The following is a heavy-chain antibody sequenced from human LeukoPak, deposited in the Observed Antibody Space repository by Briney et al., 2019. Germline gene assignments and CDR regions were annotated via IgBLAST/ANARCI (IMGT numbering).Heavy chain of an antibody. Sequence: SETLSLTCSVSGGSISNTAFYWAYIRQAPGKGLEWIGTVFSSGYTFSHPALQSRATISVDPSRTQFSLDLKSVTAADTAVYFCARQGQLFLGGPYWYFDVWGRGTLVTVSS. V-gene: IGHV4-39*01. CDR2: VFSSGYT. J-gene: IGHJ2*01. D-gene: IGHD3-16*01. CDR1: GGSISNTAFY. CDR3: ARQGQLFLGGPYWYFDV.